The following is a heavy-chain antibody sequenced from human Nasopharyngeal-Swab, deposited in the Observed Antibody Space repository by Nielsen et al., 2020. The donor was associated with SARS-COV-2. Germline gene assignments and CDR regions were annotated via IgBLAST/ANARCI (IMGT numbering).Heavy chain of an antibody. CDR2: IYPGDSDT. Sequence: GGSLRLSCKGSGYSFTSYWIGWVRQMDGKGLEWMGIIYPGDSDTRYSPSFQGQVTISADKSISTAYLQWSSLKASDTAMYYCARHGLYCSSTSCYFDYWGQGTLVTVSS. D-gene: IGHD2-2*01. CDR1: GYSFTSYW. CDR3: ARHGLYCSSTSCYFDY. J-gene: IGHJ4*02. V-gene: IGHV5-51*01.